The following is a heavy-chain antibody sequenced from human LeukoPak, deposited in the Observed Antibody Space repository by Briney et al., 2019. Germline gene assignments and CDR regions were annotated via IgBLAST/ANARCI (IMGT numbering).Heavy chain of an antibody. V-gene: IGHV4-30-4*01. CDR1: GGSISSGNCY. CDR3: ARAGWTSGWDSYSYGMDV. CDR2: IYYNGST. J-gene: IGHJ6*02. Sequence: PSQTLSLTCSVSGGSISSGNCYWSWMRQPQGKGLGWIGNIYYNGSTFYNPSLKSRLTTSVDTSKNQFSLKLSSVTAADTAVYYCARAGWTSGWDSYSYGMDVWGQGTTVTVSS. D-gene: IGHD6-19*01.